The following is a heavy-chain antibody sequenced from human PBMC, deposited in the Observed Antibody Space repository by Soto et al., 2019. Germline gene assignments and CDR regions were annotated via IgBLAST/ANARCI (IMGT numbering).Heavy chain of an antibody. D-gene: IGHD3-9*01. CDR2: IIPIFGTA. CDR3: ARAPTYYDILTGYYITWFDP. Sequence: QVQLVQSGAEVKKPGSSVNVSCKASGGTFSSYAISWVRQAPGQGLEWMGGIIPIFGTANYAQKFQGRVTITADESTSTAYMELSSLRSEDTAVYYCARAPTYYDILTGYYITWFDPWGQGTLVTVSS. CDR1: GGTFSSYA. V-gene: IGHV1-69*01. J-gene: IGHJ5*02.